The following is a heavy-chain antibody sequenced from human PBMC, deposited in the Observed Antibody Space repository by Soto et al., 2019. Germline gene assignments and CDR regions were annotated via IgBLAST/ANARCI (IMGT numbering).Heavy chain of an antibody. CDR1: GFSFSGYG. CDR3: AKSPLVDSGSNDDY. J-gene: IGHJ4*02. CDR2: ISYDGGNK. V-gene: IGHV3-30*18. D-gene: IGHD6-13*01. Sequence: QVQLVESGGGVVQPGRSLRLSCAASGFSFSGYGMHWVRQAPGKGLEWVAVISYDGGNKYYADSVKGRFTISRDNSKNTLFLQMNSLRTEDTAVYYCAKSPLVDSGSNDDYWGQGTLVTVSS.